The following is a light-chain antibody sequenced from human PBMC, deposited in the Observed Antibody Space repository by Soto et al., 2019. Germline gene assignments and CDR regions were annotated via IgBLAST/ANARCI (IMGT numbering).Light chain of an antibody. Sequence: EMVLTQSPGTLSLSPGERASLSCRCSQSISSNLAWYQQKPGQAPRLLMFRTSSRATGFPARFSGSGSGTEFNLTISSLQSEDFGVYYCQQYNNWPRATFGGGTKVDIK. CDR2: RTS. CDR3: QQYNNWPRAT. CDR1: QSISSN. V-gene: IGKV3-15*01. J-gene: IGKJ4*01.